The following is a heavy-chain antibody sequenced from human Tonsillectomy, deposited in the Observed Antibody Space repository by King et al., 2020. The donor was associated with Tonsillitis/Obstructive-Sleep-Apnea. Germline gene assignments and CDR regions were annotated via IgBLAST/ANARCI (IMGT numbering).Heavy chain of an antibody. D-gene: IGHD2/OR15-2a*01. V-gene: IGHV3-33*01. CDR3: ARDHKTTEPT. CDR1: GFTFSSYG. Sequence: VQLVESGGGVVQPGRSLRLSCAASGFTFSSYGMHWVRQAPGKGLEWVAGIWYDGSNKYYADSVKGRFTISRDNSKNTLYLQMNSLRAEDTAVYYCARDHKTTEPTWGQGTLVTVSS. J-gene: IGHJ5*02. CDR2: IWYDGSNK.